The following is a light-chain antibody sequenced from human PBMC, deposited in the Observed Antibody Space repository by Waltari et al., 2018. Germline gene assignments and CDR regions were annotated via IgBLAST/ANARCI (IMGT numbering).Light chain of an antibody. J-gene: IGLJ2*01. CDR3: HVWDSDSHQQV. V-gene: IGLV3-21*02. CDR1: NIADKS. Sequence: SYVLTQPPSVSVAPGQTAKMTCGGNNIADKSGQWYQQKPGQAPVLVVYDDSDRPSGIPERFSGSNSGNTATLTISWAEAGDEADYYCHVWDSDSHQQVFGGGTKLTVL. CDR2: DDS.